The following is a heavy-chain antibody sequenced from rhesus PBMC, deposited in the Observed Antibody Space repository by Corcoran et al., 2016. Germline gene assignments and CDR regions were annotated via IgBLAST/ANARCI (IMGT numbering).Heavy chain of an antibody. CDR3: ARDVGSWSPYFDY. CDR1: GGSISSNY. V-gene: IGHV4-160*01. Sequence: QVQLQQWGEGLVKPSETLSLTCAVYGGSISSNYWSWIRQPPGNGLEWIGRIRSGGSTNYNPPLKSRVTFSIDTSKNQFSLKLSSVTAADTAVYYCARDVGSWSPYFDYWGQGVLVTVSS. J-gene: IGHJ4*01. D-gene: IGHD6-13*01. CDR2: IRSGGST.